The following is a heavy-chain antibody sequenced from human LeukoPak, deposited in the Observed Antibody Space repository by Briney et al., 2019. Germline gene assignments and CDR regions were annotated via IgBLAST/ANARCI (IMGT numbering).Heavy chain of an antibody. J-gene: IGHJ3*02. Sequence: SETLSLTCTVSGGFISSYYWSWIRQPPWKGLQWIGYSYYSGSSNYNPSLKSRVTISVDTSKNQFSLKLSSVTAADTAVYYCARAIAVTTISGAVVDAFDIWGQGTMVTVSS. CDR2: SYYSGSS. V-gene: IGHV4-59*01. CDR1: GGFISSYY. D-gene: IGHD4-17*01. CDR3: ARAIAVTTISGAVVDAFDI.